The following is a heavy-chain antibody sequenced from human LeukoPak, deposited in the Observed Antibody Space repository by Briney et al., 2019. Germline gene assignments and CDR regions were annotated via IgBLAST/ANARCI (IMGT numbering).Heavy chain of an antibody. V-gene: IGHV1-46*01. CDR3: ARNGIAVAVTKYYFDY. Sequence: ASVKVSCKASGYTFTSYYMHWVRQAPGQGLEWMGIINPSGGRTSYAQKFQGRVTMTRDTSTGTVYMELSSLSSEDTAMYYCARNGIAVAVTKYYFDYWGQGTLVTVSS. CDR2: INPSGGRT. D-gene: IGHD6-19*01. CDR1: GYTFTSYY. J-gene: IGHJ4*02.